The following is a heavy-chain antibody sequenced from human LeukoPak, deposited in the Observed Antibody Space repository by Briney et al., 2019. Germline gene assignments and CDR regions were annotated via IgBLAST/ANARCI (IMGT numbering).Heavy chain of an antibody. J-gene: IGHJ6*03. CDR1: GFTFSSYG. Sequence: GGSLRLSCAASGFTFSSYGMHWVRQAPGKGLEWVAVISYDGSNKYYADSVKGRFTISRDNSKNTLYLQMNSLRAEDTAVYYCAKVSSKVVNYYYMDVWGKGTTVTISS. CDR3: AKVSSKVVNYYYMDV. CDR2: ISYDGSNK. D-gene: IGHD4-23*01. V-gene: IGHV3-30*18.